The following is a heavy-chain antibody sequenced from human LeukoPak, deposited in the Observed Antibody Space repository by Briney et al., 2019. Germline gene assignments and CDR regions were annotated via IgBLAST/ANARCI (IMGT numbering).Heavy chain of an antibody. CDR1: GFTVSSNY. CDR2: IYSGGST. D-gene: IGHD2-21*02. J-gene: IGHJ4*02. V-gene: IGHV3-53*01. Sequence: PGGSLRLSCAASGFTVSSNYMSWVRQAPGKGLEWVSVIYSGGSTYYADSVKGRFTISRDNSKNTLYLQMNSPRAEDTAVYYCARDLSGSYCGGDCYWPIDYWGQGTLVTVSS. CDR3: ARDLSGSYCGGDCYWPIDY.